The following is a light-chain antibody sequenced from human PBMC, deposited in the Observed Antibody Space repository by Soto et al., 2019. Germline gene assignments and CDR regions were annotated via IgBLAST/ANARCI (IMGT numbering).Light chain of an antibody. J-gene: IGLJ3*02. Sequence: QSALTQPASVSGSPGQSITISCTGTSSDAGNYNFVSWYQQHPGKAPKVIIYEDSTRPSGVSNRISGSKSSNTASLTISGLQAEDDADDYCCSYAGGSTSWVFGGGTKLTVL. CDR2: EDS. CDR1: SSDAGNYNF. CDR3: CSYAGGSTSWV. V-gene: IGLV2-23*01.